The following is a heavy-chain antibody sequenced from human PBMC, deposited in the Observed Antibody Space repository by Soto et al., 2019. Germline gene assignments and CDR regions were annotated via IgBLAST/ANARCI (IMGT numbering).Heavy chain of an antibody. CDR2: ITYNGNE. Sequence: GGSLRLSCAASGFTFSSYTMHWVRQAPGKGLEWVAVITYNGNEYYTDSVRGRFTVSRDSSRTTVYLQMNSLRPGDTALYYCARELMPAAGSGELYAMDVWGQGTTVTVSS. CDR3: ARELMPAAGSGELYAMDV. J-gene: IGHJ6*02. D-gene: IGHD6-13*01. CDR1: GFTFSSYT. V-gene: IGHV3-30*04.